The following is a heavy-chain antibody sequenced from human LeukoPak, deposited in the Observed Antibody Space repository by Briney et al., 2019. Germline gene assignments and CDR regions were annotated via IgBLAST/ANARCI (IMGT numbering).Heavy chain of an antibody. J-gene: IGHJ4*02. V-gene: IGHV1-3*01. CDR1: GYTFTSYA. CDR2: INAGNGNT. CDR3: ARAPNYTFLTDYYDSSGYIPPFDY. D-gene: IGHD3-22*01. Sequence: ASVKVSCKASGYTFTSYAMHWVRQAPGQRLEWMGWINAGNGNTKYSQEFQGRVTITRDTSASTAYMELRSLRSDDTAVYYCARAPNYTFLTDYYDSSGYIPPFDYWGQGTLVTVSS.